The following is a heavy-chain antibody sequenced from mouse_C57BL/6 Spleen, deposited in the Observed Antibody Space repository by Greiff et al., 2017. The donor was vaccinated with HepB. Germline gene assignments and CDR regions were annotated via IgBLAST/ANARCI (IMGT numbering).Heavy chain of an antibody. CDR3: TIYYGSSSFAY. CDR2: IDPETGGT. CDR1: GYTFTDYE. Sequence: VQLQQSGAELVRPGASVTLSCKASGYTFTDYEMHWVKQTPVHGLEWIGAIDPETGGTANNQKFKGKAILTADKSSSTAYMELRSLTSEDSAVYYCTIYYGSSSFAYWGQGTLVTVSA. J-gene: IGHJ3*01. V-gene: IGHV1-15*01. D-gene: IGHD1-1*01.